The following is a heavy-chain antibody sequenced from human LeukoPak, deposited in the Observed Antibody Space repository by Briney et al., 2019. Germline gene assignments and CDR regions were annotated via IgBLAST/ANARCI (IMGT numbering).Heavy chain of an antibody. CDR1: GYTFTSYG. D-gene: IGHD4-17*01. V-gene: IGHV1-18*04. CDR2: ISAYNGNT. CDR3: ARATHYYGDSP. J-gene: IGHJ4*02. Sequence: AAVKVSCKASGYTFTSYGISWVRQAPGQGLEWMGWISAYNGNTNYAQKLQGRVTVTTDTSTSTAYMELRSLRSDDTAVYYCARATHYYGDSPWGQGTLVTVSS.